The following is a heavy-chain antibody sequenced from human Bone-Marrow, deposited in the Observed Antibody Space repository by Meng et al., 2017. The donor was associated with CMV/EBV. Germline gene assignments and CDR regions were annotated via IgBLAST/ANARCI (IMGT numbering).Heavy chain of an antibody. V-gene: IGHV3-73*01. CDR1: GFTFSTSA. Sequence: GGSLRLSCAASGFTFSTSAIHWVRQASGKGLEWLGRIRNKANGYATVFAASVKGRFSISRDDSKNTAYLQMNSLRAEDTAVYYCAKYRGYCSTTNCLEPFDYWGQGTLVTVSS. CDR2: IRNKANGYAT. CDR3: AKYRGYCSTTNCLEPFDY. J-gene: IGHJ4*02. D-gene: IGHD2-2*01.